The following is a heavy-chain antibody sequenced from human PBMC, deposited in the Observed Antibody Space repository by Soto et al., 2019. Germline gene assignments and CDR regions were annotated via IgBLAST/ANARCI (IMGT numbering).Heavy chain of an antibody. D-gene: IGHD5-12*01. J-gene: IGHJ4*02. CDR2: FDPEDGET. Sequence: ASVKVSCKVSGYTLTELSMHWVRQAPGKGLEWMGGFDPEDGETIYAQKFQGRVTMTEDTSTDTAYMELSSLRSEDTAVYYCAKGLIVATIREYYFDYWGQGTLVTVSS. V-gene: IGHV1-24*01. CDR1: GYTLTELS. CDR3: AKGLIVATIREYYFDY.